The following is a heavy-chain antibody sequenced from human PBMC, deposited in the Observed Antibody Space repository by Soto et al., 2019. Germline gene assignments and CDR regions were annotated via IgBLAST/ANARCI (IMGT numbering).Heavy chain of an antibody. V-gene: IGHV3-48*01. CDR1: GFTFSSFG. J-gene: IGHJ4*02. CDR3: ARDLWDDLAGGESDY. Sequence: EVQLVESGGGLVQPGGSLRLSCAASGFTFSSFGMNWVRQAPGKGLEWVSYISSGSGDTIYYADSVKGRFTISRDNAKNSLYLQINSLRAEDTALYYCARDLWDDLAGGESDYWGQGTLVTVSS. CDR2: ISSGSGDTI. D-gene: IGHD6-19*01.